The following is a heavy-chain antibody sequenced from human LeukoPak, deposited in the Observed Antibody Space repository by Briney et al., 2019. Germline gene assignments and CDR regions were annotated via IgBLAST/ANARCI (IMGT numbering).Heavy chain of an antibody. V-gene: IGHV4-30-4*08. CDR2: IYYSGST. CDR3: ATTGAGITIFGVVGF. Sequence: SETLSLTCAVYGGSFSGYYWSWIRQPPGKGLEWIGYIYYSGSTYYNPSLKSRVTISVDTSKNQFSLKLSSVTAADTAVYYCATTGAGITIFGVVGFWGQGTLVTVSS. D-gene: IGHD3-3*01. J-gene: IGHJ4*02. CDR1: GGSFSGYY.